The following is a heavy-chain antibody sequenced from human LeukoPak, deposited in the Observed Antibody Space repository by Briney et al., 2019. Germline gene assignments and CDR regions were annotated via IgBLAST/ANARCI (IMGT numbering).Heavy chain of an antibody. CDR1: GGSFTFTSHA. J-gene: IGHJ3*01. D-gene: IGHD3-22*01. CDR2: LIPVYGSA. CDR3: AGFFYDNSGDAFDL. V-gene: IGHV1-69*13. Sequence: SVKVSCKASGGSFTFTSHAISWVRQAPGQGLEWMGGLIPVYGSANYAQKFQGRVTITSDESTRTVYTELSSLRPEDSAVYYCAGFFYDNSGDAFDLWGQGTMVTVSS.